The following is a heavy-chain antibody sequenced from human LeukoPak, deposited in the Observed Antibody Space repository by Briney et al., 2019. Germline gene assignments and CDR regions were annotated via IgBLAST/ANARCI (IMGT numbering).Heavy chain of an antibody. CDR2: IIPVFGTS. Sequence: ASVQVSCEASGGTFNNYAISWVRQAPGQGLEWMGGIIPVFGTSNYAQKFQGRVTITADESTTTAYMELSSLRSEDTAVYYCASPARYYDFWRGYPTFDYWGQGTLVTVSS. J-gene: IGHJ4*02. D-gene: IGHD3-3*01. V-gene: IGHV1-69*13. CDR1: GGTFNNYA. CDR3: ASPARYYDFWRGYPTFDY.